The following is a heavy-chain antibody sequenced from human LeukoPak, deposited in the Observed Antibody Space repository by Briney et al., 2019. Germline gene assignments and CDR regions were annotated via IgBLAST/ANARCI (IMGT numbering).Heavy chain of an antibody. J-gene: IGHJ3*02. CDR2: IYSGDTT. CDR1: GFTVSGNY. Sequence: GGSLRLSCAVSGFTVSGNYMSWVRQAPGKGLEWVSLIYSGDTTLYADSVKGRFTIFRDNSKNTLYLQMNSLRAEDTAVYYCARGGGSGRWVSAFDMWGQGTMVTVSS. CDR3: ARGGGSGRWVSAFDM. V-gene: IGHV3-53*05. D-gene: IGHD6-19*01.